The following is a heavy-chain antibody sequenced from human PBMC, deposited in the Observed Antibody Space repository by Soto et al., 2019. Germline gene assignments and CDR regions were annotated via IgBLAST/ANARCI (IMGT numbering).Heavy chain of an antibody. CDR2: MSSDGSYM. V-gene: IGHV3-21*01. J-gene: IGHJ4*02. CDR3: ARDFAWAFDY. CDR1: DSVFTKYT. D-gene: IGHD1-26*01. Sequence: EVQLVESGGGLVKPGGSLRLSCEASDSVFTKYTMNWVRQAPGKGLEWVSSMSSDGSYMYDADSVRGRFTISRDNAKKSLFLQMNSLRVEDTAVYYCARDFAWAFDYWGQGTLLTVSP.